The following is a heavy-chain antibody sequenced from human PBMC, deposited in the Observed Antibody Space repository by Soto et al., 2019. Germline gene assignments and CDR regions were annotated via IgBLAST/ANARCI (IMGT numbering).Heavy chain of an antibody. CDR3: ARESEDLTSNFDY. CDR1: GLTFSNYA. CDR2: MSGSSSTT. J-gene: IGHJ4*02. V-gene: IGHV3-23*01. Sequence: PGGSLRLSCATSGLTFSNYAMSWVRQAPGGGLEWVSSMSGSSSTTYYADSVRGRFTISRDRSKNTLYLQMSSLRAEDTALYYCARESEDLTSNFDYWGQGTLVTVSS.